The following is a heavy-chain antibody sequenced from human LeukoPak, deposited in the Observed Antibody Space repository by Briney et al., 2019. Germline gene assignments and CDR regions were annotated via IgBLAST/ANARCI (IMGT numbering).Heavy chain of an antibody. Sequence: GGSLRLSCAASGFTFSTYGMTWVRQAPGKGLEWVSAISGSGGGTYFADSVKGRFTISRDNSKNTLYLQMNSLRAEDTAVYYCAKHSSSWHYFDYCGQGTLVTVSS. CDR3: AKHSSSWHYFDY. J-gene: IGHJ4*02. CDR2: ISGSGGGT. V-gene: IGHV3-23*01. D-gene: IGHD6-13*01. CDR1: GFTFSTYG.